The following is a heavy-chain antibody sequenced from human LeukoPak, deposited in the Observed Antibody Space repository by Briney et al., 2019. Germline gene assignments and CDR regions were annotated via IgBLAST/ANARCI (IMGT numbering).Heavy chain of an antibody. CDR2: IYTSGST. D-gene: IGHD1-20*01. V-gene: IGHV4-61*02. CDR1: GGSISSGSYY. CDR3: AVTGTTSGEDY. J-gene: IGHJ4*02. Sequence: ASETLSLTCTVSGGSISSGSYYWSWIRQPAGKGLEWIGRIYTSGSTNYNPSLKSRVTISVDTSKNQFSLKLSSVTAADTAVYYCAVTGTTSGEDYWGQGTLVTVSS.